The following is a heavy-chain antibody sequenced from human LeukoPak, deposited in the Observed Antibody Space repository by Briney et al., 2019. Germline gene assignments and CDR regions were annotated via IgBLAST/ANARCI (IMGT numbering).Heavy chain of an antibody. Sequence: AAVKVSCTVSGYTLTYFSIHWVRQAPGKGLEWMGVFDPEDGETIIAQKFQGRITMTEDTSTDTAYMELSSLRSEDTAVYYCTTGGRAFDIWGQGTMVTVSS. CDR2: FDPEDGET. CDR1: GYTLTYFS. CDR3: TTGGRAFDI. V-gene: IGHV1-24*01. J-gene: IGHJ3*02.